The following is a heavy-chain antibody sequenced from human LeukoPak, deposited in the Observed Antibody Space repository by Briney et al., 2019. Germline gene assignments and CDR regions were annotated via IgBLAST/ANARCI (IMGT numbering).Heavy chain of an antibody. CDR3: ARGPFGSGSFLDY. Sequence: ASVKVSCKASGYIFSSNDINWVRQAAGQGLEWMGWMNPNSGDTGYRQKFQGRVAMTRSTSITTAYMELSSLRSEDTAVYYCARGPFGSGSFLDYWGQGTLVTVSS. CDR1: GYIFSSND. CDR2: MNPNSGDT. D-gene: IGHD3-10*01. V-gene: IGHV1-8*01. J-gene: IGHJ4*02.